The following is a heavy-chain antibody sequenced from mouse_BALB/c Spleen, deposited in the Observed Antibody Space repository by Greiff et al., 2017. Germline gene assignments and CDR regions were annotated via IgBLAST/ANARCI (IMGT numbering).Heavy chain of an antibody. V-gene: IGHV3-6*02. D-gene: IGHD2-4*01. Sequence: VQLKESGPGLVKPSQSLSLTCSVTGYSITSGYYWNWIRQFPGNKLEWMGYISYDGSNNYNPSLKNRISITRDTSKNQFFLKLNSVTTEDTATYYCAHYDENAMDYWGQGTSVTVSS. J-gene: IGHJ4*01. CDR3: AHYDENAMDY. CDR2: ISYDGSN. CDR1: GYSITSGYY.